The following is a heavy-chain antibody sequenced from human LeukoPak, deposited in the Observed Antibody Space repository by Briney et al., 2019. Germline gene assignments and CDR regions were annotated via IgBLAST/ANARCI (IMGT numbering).Heavy chain of an antibody. CDR1: GGSISSGGYY. CDR3: ARDPIAVAGNFDY. Sequence: SETLSLTCTVSGGSISSGGYYWGWIRQPPGKGLEWIGSIYHSGSTYYNPSLKSRVTISVDTSKNQFSLKLSSVTAADTAVYYCARDPIAVAGNFDYWGQGTLVTVSS. J-gene: IGHJ4*02. D-gene: IGHD6-19*01. CDR2: IYHSGST. V-gene: IGHV4-39*07.